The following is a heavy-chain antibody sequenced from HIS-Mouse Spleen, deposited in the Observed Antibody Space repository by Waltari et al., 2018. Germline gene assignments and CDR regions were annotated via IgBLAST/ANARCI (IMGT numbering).Heavy chain of an antibody. V-gene: IGHV4-39*01. CDR2: IYYSGST. D-gene: IGHD2-15*01. CDR3: ARHGVVAATYYFDY. CDR1: GGSISSSSYY. Sequence: QLQLQESGPGLVKPSETRSLTCTVSGGSISSSSYYWGWIRQPPGKGLEWIGSIYYSGSTYYNPSLKSRVTISVDTSKNQFSLKLSSVTAADTAVYYCARHGVVAATYYFDYWGQGTLVTVSS. J-gene: IGHJ4*02.